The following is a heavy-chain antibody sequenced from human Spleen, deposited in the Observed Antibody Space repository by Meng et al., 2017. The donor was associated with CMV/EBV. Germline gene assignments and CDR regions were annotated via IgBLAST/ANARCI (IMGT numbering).Heavy chain of an antibody. Sequence: QVQLQQWGAGLLEPSETLSLTCAAYGGSFSGYYWSWIRQPPGKGLEWIGEINHSGSTNYNPSLKSRVTISVDTSKNQFSLKLSSVTAADTAVYYCARGIPQGLGRATGWFDPWGQGTLVTVSS. CDR1: GGSFSGYY. CDR3: ARGIPQGLGRATGWFDP. D-gene: IGHD7-27*01. J-gene: IGHJ5*02. CDR2: INHSGST. V-gene: IGHV4-34*01.